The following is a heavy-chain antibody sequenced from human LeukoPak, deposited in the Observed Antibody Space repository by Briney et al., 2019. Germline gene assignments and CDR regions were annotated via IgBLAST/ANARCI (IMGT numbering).Heavy chain of an antibody. CDR2: IYHSGST. V-gene: IGHV4-30-2*01. CDR1: GGSISSGGYS. CDR3: ARASPRLDY. J-gene: IGHJ4*02. Sequence: SETLSLTCAVSGGSISSGGYSWSWIRQPPGKGLEWIGYIYHSGSTYYNPSLKSRVTISVDRSKNQFSLKLSSVTAADTAVYYCARASPRLDYWGQGTLVTVSS.